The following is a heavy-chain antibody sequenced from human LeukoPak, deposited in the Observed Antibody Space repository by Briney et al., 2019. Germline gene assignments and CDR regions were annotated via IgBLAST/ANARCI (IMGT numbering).Heavy chain of an antibody. Sequence: SETLSLTCTVSGGSISSNSYYWGWIRQPPGKGLEWIGSIYYSGSTYYNPSLKSRVTISVDTSKNQFSLKLSSVTAADTAVYYCARERIAAPNWFDPWGQGTLVTVSS. V-gene: IGHV4-39*02. CDR1: GGSISSNSYY. CDR2: IYYSGST. CDR3: ARERIAAPNWFDP. J-gene: IGHJ5*02. D-gene: IGHD6-13*01.